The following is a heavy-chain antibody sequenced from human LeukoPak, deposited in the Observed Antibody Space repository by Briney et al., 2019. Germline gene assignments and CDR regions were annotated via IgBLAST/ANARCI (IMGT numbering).Heavy chain of an antibody. D-gene: IGHD2-15*01. Sequence: ASVPVSCMASGYTFTSYGMTWVRQAPGQGLEWMGWVSGDSTNTNLAQRFQDRVTMTTDTSTNTAYMELRSLRSDDTAVYYCGRDLLGCSGGACYSSDYWGQGTLVTVSS. V-gene: IGHV1-18*01. CDR1: GYTFTSYG. J-gene: IGHJ4*02. CDR2: VSGDSTNT. CDR3: GRDLLGCSGGACYSSDY.